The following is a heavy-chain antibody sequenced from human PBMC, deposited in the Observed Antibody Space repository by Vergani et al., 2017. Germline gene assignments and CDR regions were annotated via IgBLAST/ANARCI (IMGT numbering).Heavy chain of an antibody. V-gene: IGHV3-21*01. CDR1: GFTFSHYS. D-gene: IGHD3-3*01. CDR3: ARDEGTIFGVVISHFDY. J-gene: IGHJ4*02. CDR2: ISSSSSYI. Sequence: EVQVVESGGGLVQPGGSLRLSCVASGFTFSHYSMNWVRQAPGKGLEWVSSISSSSSYIYYADSVKGRFTISRDNAKNSLYLQMNSLRAEDTAVYYCARDEGTIFGVVISHFDYWGQGTLVTVSS.